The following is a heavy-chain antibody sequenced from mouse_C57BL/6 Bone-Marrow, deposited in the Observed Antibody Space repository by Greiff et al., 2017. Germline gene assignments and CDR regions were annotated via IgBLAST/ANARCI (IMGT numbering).Heavy chain of an antibody. J-gene: IGHJ3*01. V-gene: IGHV1-15*01. Sequence: QVQLQQSGAELVRPGASVTLSCKASGYTFTDYEMHWVKQTPVHGLEWIGAIDPETGGTAYNQKFKGKDILTADKSSSTAYMELRSLPSEDSAVYYCTRWGTTLVATRGPWFAYWGQGTLVTVSA. D-gene: IGHD1-1*01. CDR3: TRWGTTLVATRGPWFAY. CDR1: GYTFTDYE. CDR2: IDPETGGT.